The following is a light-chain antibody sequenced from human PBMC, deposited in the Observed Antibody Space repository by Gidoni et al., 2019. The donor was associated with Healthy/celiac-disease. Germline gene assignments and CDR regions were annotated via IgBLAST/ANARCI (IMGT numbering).Light chain of an antibody. J-gene: IGLJ2*01. CDR2: EDN. V-gene: IGLV6-57*03. Sequence: NFMLTQPHSVSESPGKTVTISCTRSSGSIASNYVQWYQQRPGSAPTTVIYEDNQRPSGVPDRFSGSSDSSSNSASLTISGLKTEDEADYDCQSYDSSNQGVFGGGTKLTV. CDR3: QSYDSSNQGV. CDR1: SGSIASNY.